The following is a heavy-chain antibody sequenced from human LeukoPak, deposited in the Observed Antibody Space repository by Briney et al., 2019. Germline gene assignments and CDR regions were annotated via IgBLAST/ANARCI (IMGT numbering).Heavy chain of an antibody. CDR3: ARVADYGSGSHLFDY. CDR1: VYTFTSYG. CDR2: ISAYNGNT. V-gene: IGHV1-18*01. J-gene: IGHJ4*02. D-gene: IGHD3-10*01. Sequence: ASVTVSRKSFVYTFTSYGMSWVRQAPGQGLEWMGWISAYNGNTNYAQRFQGRVTMTADTSTTTAYMELRSLRSDDTAVYYCARVADYGSGSHLFDYWGQGTLVAVSS.